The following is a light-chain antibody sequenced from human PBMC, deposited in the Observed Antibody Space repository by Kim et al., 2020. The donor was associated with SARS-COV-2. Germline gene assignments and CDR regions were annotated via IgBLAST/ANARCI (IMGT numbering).Light chain of an antibody. Sequence: QSALTQPPSASGSPGQLVTISCTGTSSDVGGYNYVSWYQQHPGKAPKLMIYEVSKRPSGVPDRFSASKSGNTASLTVSGLQAEDEADYYCSSYAGSNNFVFGTGTKVTV. CDR1: SSDVGGYNY. CDR2: EVS. CDR3: SSYAGSNNFV. J-gene: IGLJ1*01. V-gene: IGLV2-8*01.